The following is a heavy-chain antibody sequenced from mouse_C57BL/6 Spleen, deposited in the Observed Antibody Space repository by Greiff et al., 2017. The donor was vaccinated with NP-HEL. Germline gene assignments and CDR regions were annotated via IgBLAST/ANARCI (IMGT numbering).Heavy chain of an antibody. V-gene: IGHV7-3*01. CDR1: GFTFTDYY. D-gene: IGHD1-1*01. Sequence: DVQLVESGGGLVQPGGSLSLSCAASGFTFTDYYMSWVRQPPGKALEWLGFIRNKANGYTTEYSASVKGRLTISRDNSQSILYLQMNALGAEDSATYYCARYEDGSSYDWYFDVWGTGTTVTVSS. J-gene: IGHJ1*03. CDR3: ARYEDGSSYDWYFDV. CDR2: IRNKANGYTT.